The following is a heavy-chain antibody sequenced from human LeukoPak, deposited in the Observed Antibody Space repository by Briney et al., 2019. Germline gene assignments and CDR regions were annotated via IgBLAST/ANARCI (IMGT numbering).Heavy chain of an antibody. Sequence: SETLSLTCTVSGGSITNYYWTWIRQPPGKGLEWIGYIHYSGSTNYNPSLKSRVTISVDTSKNQFSLKLSSVTAADTAVYYCARGPLAAAGTLTYYYYGMDVWGQGTTATVSS. CDR2: IHYSGST. J-gene: IGHJ6*02. V-gene: IGHV4-59*01. CDR1: GGSITNYY. D-gene: IGHD6-13*01. CDR3: ARGPLAAAGTLTYYYYGMDV.